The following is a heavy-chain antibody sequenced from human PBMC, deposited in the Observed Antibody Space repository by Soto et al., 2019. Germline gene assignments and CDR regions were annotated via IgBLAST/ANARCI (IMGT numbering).Heavy chain of an antibody. CDR2: IIPIFGTA. CDR1: GGTFSSYA. D-gene: IGHD3-10*01. J-gene: IGHJ6*02. CDR3: ARLMVRGVIYYYYGMDV. Sequence: ASVKVSCKASGGTFSSYAISWVRQAPGQGLEWMGGIIPIFGTANYAQKFQGRVTITADESTSTAYMELSSLRSEDTAVYYCARLMVRGVIYYYYGMDVWGQGTTVTVSS. V-gene: IGHV1-69*13.